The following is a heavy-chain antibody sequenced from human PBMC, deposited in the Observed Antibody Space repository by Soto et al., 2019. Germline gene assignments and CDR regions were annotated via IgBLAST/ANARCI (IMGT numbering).Heavy chain of an antibody. CDR3: ARYTGTTPYYYYYYMDV. V-gene: IGHV4-39*01. CDR1: GGSISSSSYY. D-gene: IGHD1-7*01. CDR2: IYYSGST. J-gene: IGHJ6*03. Sequence: SETLSLTCTVSGGSISSSSYYWGWIRQPPGKGLEWIGSIYYSGSTYYNPSLKSRVTISVDTSKNQFSLKLSSVTAADTAVYYCARYTGTTPYYYYYYMDVWGKGTTVTVSS.